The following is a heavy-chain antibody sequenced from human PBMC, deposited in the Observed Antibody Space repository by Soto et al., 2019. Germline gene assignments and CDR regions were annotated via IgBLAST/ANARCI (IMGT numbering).Heavy chain of an antibody. D-gene: IGHD5-18*01. Sequence: LETLSLTCTVSGCSIINYYWSWIRQPPGKGLEWIGFIYYTGSTNYIPSLKSRLTMSLHTSKNQFSLNLSSVTAADTAVYYCARAGYSYGTGYYFDYWGQGTLVTVSS. V-gene: IGHV4-59*01. CDR1: GCSIINYY. CDR3: ARAGYSYGTGYYFDY. CDR2: IYYTGST. J-gene: IGHJ4*02.